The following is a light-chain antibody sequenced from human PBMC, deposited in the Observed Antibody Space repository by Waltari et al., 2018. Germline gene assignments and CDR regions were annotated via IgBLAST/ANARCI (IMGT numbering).Light chain of an antibody. CDR3: MQSTHWPPWT. J-gene: IGKJ1*01. CDR2: KVS. Sequence: DVVMTQSPRSLSVTLGQPASISCRSSQSLVHSDGDTYLHWFQQSPGQSPRRLINKVSERDPGVPDRFSGSGSGTDFTLEISTVEAEDVGVYYCMQSTHWPPWTFGQGTKVEIK. V-gene: IGKV2-30*02. CDR1: QSLVHSDGDTY.